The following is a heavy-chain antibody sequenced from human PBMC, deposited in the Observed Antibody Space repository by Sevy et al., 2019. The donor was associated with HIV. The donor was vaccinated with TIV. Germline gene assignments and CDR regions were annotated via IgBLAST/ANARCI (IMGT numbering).Heavy chain of an antibody. CDR2: FDPEDGET. CDR3: ATDGGYYDSSGYYPYYYYGMDV. CDR1: GYTLTELS. Sequence: ASVKVSCKVSGYTLTELSMHWVRQAPGKGLEWMGGFDPEDGETIYAQKFQGRVTMTEDTSTDTAYMELSSLRSEDTAVYYCATDGGYYDSSGYYPYYYYGMDVWGRGTTVTVSS. J-gene: IGHJ6*02. V-gene: IGHV1-24*01. D-gene: IGHD3-22*01.